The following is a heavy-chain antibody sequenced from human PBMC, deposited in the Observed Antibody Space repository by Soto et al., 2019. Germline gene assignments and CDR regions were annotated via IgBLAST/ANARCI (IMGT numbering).Heavy chain of an antibody. D-gene: IGHD2-8*01. CDR2: ISYDVSKK. CDR3: AKASHCNKGRCSLGLIGDRAFDI. CDR1: GLTFSAYG. J-gene: IGHJ3*02. Sequence: PXVSLRLSFEASGLTFSAYGMHWVRQAPGRGLGWVATISYDVSKKYFGDSVKGRFTISRDNSKSTLYLEMNSLRTEDTAVYYCAKASHCNKGRCSLGLIGDRAFDIWGQGTMVTVSS. V-gene: IGHV3-30*18.